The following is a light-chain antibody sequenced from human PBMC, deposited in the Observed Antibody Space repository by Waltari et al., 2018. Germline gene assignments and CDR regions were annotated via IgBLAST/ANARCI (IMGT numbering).Light chain of an antibody. V-gene: IGLV2-14*01. CDR2: DVS. CDR3: NSYAGSSSWV. Sequence: QSALTQPASVSGSPGQSITISCTGTSSDVGFYNYVSWYQQHPGKAPKLMIYDVSGRPSGVSIRFSGSKSGNTASLTISGLQADDEADYYCNSYAGSSSWVFGGGTKLTVL. J-gene: IGLJ3*02. CDR1: SSDVGFYNY.